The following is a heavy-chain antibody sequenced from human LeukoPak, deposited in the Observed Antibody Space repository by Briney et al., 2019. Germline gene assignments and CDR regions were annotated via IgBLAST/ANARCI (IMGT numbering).Heavy chain of an antibody. CDR2: MSPNSGNT. Sequence: ASVKVSCKASGYTFTSYDINWARQATGQGLEWMGWMSPNSGNTGYAQKFQGRVTMTRNTSISTAYMELSSLRSEDTAVYYCARIGSMVRGVRPRGLDYWGQGTLVTVSS. J-gene: IGHJ4*02. CDR3: ARIGSMVRGVRPRGLDY. D-gene: IGHD3-10*01. CDR1: GYTFTSYD. V-gene: IGHV1-8*01.